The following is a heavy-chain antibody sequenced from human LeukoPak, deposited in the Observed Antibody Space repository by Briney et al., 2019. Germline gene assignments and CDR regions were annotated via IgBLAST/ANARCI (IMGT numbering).Heavy chain of an antibody. V-gene: IGHV4-31*03. J-gene: IGHJ5*02. Sequence: PSETLSLTCTVSGGSISSGGYYWSWIRQHPGKGLEWIGYIYYSGSTYYNPSLKSRVTISVDTSKNQFSLKLSSVTAADTAVYYCAKGDYGDYYWFDPWGQGTLVTVSS. CDR2: IYYSGST. CDR3: AKGDYGDYYWFDP. D-gene: IGHD4-17*01. CDR1: GGSISSGGYY.